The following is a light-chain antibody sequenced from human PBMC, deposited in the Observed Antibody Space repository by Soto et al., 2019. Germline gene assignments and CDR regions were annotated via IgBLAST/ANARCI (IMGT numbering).Light chain of an antibody. CDR3: QQYGRSPLLYT. CDR2: AAS. J-gene: IGKJ2*01. Sequence: EIVLTQSPGTLSLSPGEGATLSCRASQSVTNNFLAWYQQKPGQAPRLLIYAASTRAAGVPDRFSGSGSGTEFTLTITRLEPVDFAVYYCQQYGRSPLLYTFGQGTKLGV. V-gene: IGKV3-20*01. CDR1: QSVTNNF.